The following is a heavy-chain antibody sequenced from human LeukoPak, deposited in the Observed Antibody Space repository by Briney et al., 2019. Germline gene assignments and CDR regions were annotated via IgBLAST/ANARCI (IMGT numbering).Heavy chain of an antibody. J-gene: IGHJ4*02. V-gene: IGHV4-59*01. D-gene: IGHD3-9*01. CDR1: GGSISSYY. CDR3: ARGEAYDISTGYNSYYFDY. Sequence: SETLSLTCTVSGGSISSYYWSWIRQPPGKGLEWIGYIYYSGSTNYNPSLKSRVTISVDTSKNQFSLKLSSVTAADTAVYYCARGEAYDISTGYNSYYFDYWGQGTLVTVSS. CDR2: IYYSGST.